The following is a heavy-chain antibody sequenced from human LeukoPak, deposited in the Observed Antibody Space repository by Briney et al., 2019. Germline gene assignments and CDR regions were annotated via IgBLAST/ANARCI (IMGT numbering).Heavy chain of an antibody. J-gene: IGHJ3*02. V-gene: IGHV3-30*04. D-gene: IGHD3-3*01. CDR2: ISYDGSYM. Sequence: GGSLRLSCVASGFTFSSYAMHWVRQAPGKGLEWVAVISYDGSYMSYADSVKGRFTISRDNSKNTLYVQMNSLRAEDTAVYYCARGQHWRVESHAFDIWGQGTMVTVPS. CDR1: GFTFSSYA. CDR3: ARGQHWRVESHAFDI.